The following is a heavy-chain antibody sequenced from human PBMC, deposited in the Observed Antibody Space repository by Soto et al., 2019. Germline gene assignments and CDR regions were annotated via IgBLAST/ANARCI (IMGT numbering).Heavy chain of an antibody. D-gene: IGHD1-1*01. CDR2: IKQDGSEQ. CDR1: GFTFSSYW. CDR3: AGEGTIGPADGMDV. J-gene: IGHJ6*02. V-gene: IGHV3-7*03. Sequence: GGSLRLSCAASGFTFSSYWMSWVRQAPGMGLEWVANIKQDGSEQNYVDSVKGRLTISRDNAKNSLYLQMNSLRAEDTAVYYCAGEGTIGPADGMDVWGQGTTVTVSS.